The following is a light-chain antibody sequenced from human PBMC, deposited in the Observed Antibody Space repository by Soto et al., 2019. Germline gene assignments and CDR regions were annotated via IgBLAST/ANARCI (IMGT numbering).Light chain of an antibody. Sequence: DIQMTKSPSTLSASVGDRVTITCRASLSIGSYLAWYQQKPGKAPNLLIYKASSLESGVPSRFSGSGSGTEFTLTIRSLQPDDFATYYCQQYESYWTFGQGTKV. CDR3: QQYESYWT. CDR1: LSIGSY. V-gene: IGKV1-5*03. J-gene: IGKJ1*01. CDR2: KAS.